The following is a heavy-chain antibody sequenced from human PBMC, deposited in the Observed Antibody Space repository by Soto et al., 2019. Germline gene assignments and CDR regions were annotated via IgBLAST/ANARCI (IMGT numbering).Heavy chain of an antibody. CDR2: IYYSGST. CDR1: DGYIRSGFYY. Sequence: TLSLTCTVSDGYIRSGFYYWSWIRQHPGKGLEWIGYIYYSGSTYYNPSLKSRVTISVDTSKNQFSLKLSSVTAADTAVYYCASRGDMIPAFDIWGQGTMVTVS. CDR3: ASRGDMIPAFDI. J-gene: IGHJ3*02. V-gene: IGHV4-31*03. D-gene: IGHD3-3*01.